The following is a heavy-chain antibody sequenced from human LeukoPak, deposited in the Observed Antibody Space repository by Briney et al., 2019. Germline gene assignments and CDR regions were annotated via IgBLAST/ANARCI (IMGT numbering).Heavy chain of an antibody. CDR3: TRTTMDRVRYFDWFDY. D-gene: IGHD3-9*01. V-gene: IGHV3-73*01. CDR2: IRSKSNSYAP. Sequence: PGWSLRLSCACSGFNFSGSAMHWVRQASGKGLEGVRRIRSKSNSYAPAFAASVKGRFTISRDDSKNTAYLQMNSLKTEDTAVYYCTRTTMDRVRYFDWFDYWGQGTLVTVSS. J-gene: IGHJ5*01. CDR1: GFNFSGSA.